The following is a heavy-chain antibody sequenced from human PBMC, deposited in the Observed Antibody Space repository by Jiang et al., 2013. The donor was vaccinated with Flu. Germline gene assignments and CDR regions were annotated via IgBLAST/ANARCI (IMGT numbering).Heavy chain of an antibody. V-gene: IGHV3-33*05. CDR2: VSGDGSDE. CDR3: ARDEEGGYYFDS. J-gene: IGHJ4*02. Sequence: ALVSGDGSDEYYADSVKGRFTISRDNSRKTLYLQMSSLRAEDTAVYYCARDEEGGYYFDSWGPGTLVTVSS. D-gene: IGHD3-22*01.